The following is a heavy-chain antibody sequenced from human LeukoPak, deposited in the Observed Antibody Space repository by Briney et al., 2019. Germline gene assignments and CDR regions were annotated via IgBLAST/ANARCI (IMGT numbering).Heavy chain of an antibody. J-gene: IGHJ4*02. D-gene: IGHD6-19*01. CDR3: ARPYRSGWSGSFDY. V-gene: IGHV4-59*01. CDR2: IHYSGST. CDR1: GGSISSYS. Sequence: SETLSLTCTASGGSISSYSWSWIRQPPGKGLEWIGNIHYSGSTKYYPSLESRVTILVNTSRNHLSLRMSSVTAADTAVYYCARPYRSGWSGSFDYWGQGTLVTVSS.